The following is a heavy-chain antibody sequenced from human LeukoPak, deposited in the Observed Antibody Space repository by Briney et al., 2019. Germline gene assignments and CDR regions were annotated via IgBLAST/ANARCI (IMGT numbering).Heavy chain of an antibody. Sequence: MGWINPNSGGTNYAQKFQGRVTMTRDTSISTAYMELSRLRSDDTAVYYCARVGIVVAPPDYWGQGTLVTVSS. J-gene: IGHJ4*02. V-gene: IGHV1-2*02. D-gene: IGHD2-2*01. CDR2: INPNSGGT. CDR3: ARVGIVVAPPDY.